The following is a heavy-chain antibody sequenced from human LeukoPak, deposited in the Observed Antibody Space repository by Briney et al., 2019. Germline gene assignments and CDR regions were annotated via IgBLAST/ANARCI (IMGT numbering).Heavy chain of an antibody. V-gene: IGHV4-59*08. J-gene: IGHJ4*02. CDR1: GGSISSYY. Sequence: SETLSLTCTVSGGSISSYYWSWIRQPPGKGLEWIGYIYYSGSTNYNPSLKSRVTISVDTSKNQFSLKLSSVTAADTADYYCVRRVAGSGYRDSWGQGTLVTVSS. CDR2: IYYSGST. D-gene: IGHD3-22*01. CDR3: VRRVAGSGYRDS.